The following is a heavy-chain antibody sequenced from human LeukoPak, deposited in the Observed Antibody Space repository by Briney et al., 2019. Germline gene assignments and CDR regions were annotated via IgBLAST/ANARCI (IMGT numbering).Heavy chain of an antibody. CDR2: INSDGSST. D-gene: IGHD3-3*01. V-gene: IGHV3-74*01. CDR1: GFTFSYYW. Sequence: GGSLRLSCAASGFTFSYYWMHWVRQAPGKGLVWVARINSDGSSTRYADSVKGRFTISRDNSKNTLYLQMNSLRVEDTAVYYCAKQYDFWSGPDYWGQGTLVTVSS. J-gene: IGHJ4*02. CDR3: AKQYDFWSGPDY.